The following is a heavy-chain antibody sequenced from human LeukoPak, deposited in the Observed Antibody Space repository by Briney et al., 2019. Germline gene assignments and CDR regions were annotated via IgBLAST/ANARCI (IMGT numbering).Heavy chain of an antibody. V-gene: IGHV4-4*09. D-gene: IGHD1-1*01. CDR1: GDSLSGYY. J-gene: IGHJ4*02. CDR2: IYSSGTT. Sequence: SETLSLTCTVSGDSLSGYYWSWIRQTPGKGLEWIGYIYSSGTTNYNRSLQSRVIISLDTPKNQFSLSVTSVTAADTAMYFCARRISSWNVYIDKWGQGIQVTVSS. CDR3: ARRISSWNVYIDK.